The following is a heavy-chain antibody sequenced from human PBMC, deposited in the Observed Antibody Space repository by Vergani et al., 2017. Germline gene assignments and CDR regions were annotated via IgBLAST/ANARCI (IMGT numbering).Heavy chain of an antibody. CDR1: GFTFDDYA. CDR3: AKGGRSNDYGDYPDY. D-gene: IGHD4-17*01. V-gene: IGHV3-9*01. J-gene: IGHJ4*02. CDR2: ISWNSGSI. Sequence: EVQLVESGGGLVQPGRSLRLSCAASGFTFDDYAMHWVRQTPGKGLEWVSGISWNSGSIGYADSVKVRFTISRDNAKNSLYLQMNSLRAEDTALYYCAKGGRSNDYGDYPDYWGQGTLVTVSS.